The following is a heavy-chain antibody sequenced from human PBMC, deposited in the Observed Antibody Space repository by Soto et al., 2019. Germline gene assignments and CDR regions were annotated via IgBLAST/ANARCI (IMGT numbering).Heavy chain of an antibody. CDR2: INPNSGGT. J-gene: IGHJ5*02. D-gene: IGHD6-13*01. V-gene: IGHV1-2*02. Sequence: QVQLVQSGAEVQKPGASVKVSCKASGYTFTGSYMHGVRQAHGQGIEWMGWINPNSGGTNYAQKLKGRVTMNRDTSISTADMELSRLRSDDTDVYYCARGFRRGGRSWYVIWFDPWGQGTLVNVSS. CDR3: ARGFRRGGRSWYVIWFDP. CDR1: GYTFTGSY.